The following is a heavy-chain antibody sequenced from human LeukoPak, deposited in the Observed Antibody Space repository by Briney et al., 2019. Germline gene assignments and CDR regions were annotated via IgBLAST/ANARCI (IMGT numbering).Heavy chain of an antibody. D-gene: IGHD5/OR15-5a*01. CDR1: GFTLSSYW. J-gene: IGHJ4*02. CDR2: ISSGSDYT. CDR3: ARSAGRLSPIDD. Sequence: GGSLRLSCAASGFTLSSYWMHWVRQAPGKGLEWVSYISSGSDYTNYADAVKGRFTISRDNAKNSLSLQMSSLRAEDTALYFCARSAGRLSPIDDWGQGTLVTVSS. V-gene: IGHV3-21*05.